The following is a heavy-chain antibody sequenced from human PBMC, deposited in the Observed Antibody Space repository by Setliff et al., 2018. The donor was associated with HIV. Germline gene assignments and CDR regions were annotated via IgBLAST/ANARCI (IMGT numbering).Heavy chain of an antibody. J-gene: IGHJ3*02. CDR1: GFTFSSYW. Sequence: GSLRLSCAASGFTFSSYWMSWVRQAPGKGLEWVANIKQDGSEKYYVDSVKGRFTISRDNAKNSLYLQMNSLRAEDTAVYYCARDLVWPYSSRWYDAFDIWGQGTMVTVSS. D-gene: IGHD6-13*01. CDR2: IKQDGSEK. V-gene: IGHV3-7*03. CDR3: ARDLVWPYSSRWYDAFDI.